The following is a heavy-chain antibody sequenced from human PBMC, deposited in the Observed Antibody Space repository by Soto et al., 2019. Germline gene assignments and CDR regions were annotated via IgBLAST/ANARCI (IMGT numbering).Heavy chain of an antibody. Sequence: GGSLRLSCAASGFTFSSYGMHWVRQAPGKGLEWVAVIWYDGSNKYYADSVKGRFTISRDNSKNTLYLQMNSLGAEDTAVYYCAREGYSSGLFPAPNDYWGQGTLVTVSS. CDR2: IWYDGSNK. D-gene: IGHD6-19*01. CDR1: GFTFSSYG. J-gene: IGHJ4*02. CDR3: AREGYSSGLFPAPNDY. V-gene: IGHV3-33*01.